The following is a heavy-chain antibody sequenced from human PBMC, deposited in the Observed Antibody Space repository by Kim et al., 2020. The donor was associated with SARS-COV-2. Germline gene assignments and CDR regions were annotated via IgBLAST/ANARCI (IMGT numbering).Heavy chain of an antibody. D-gene: IGHD3-10*01. Sequence: SQKFQGRATITRDTAASTAYMELSSLRSEDTAVYYCARVWFGESYGMDVWGQGTTVTVSS. CDR3: ARVWFGESYGMDV. V-gene: IGHV1-3*01. J-gene: IGHJ6*02.